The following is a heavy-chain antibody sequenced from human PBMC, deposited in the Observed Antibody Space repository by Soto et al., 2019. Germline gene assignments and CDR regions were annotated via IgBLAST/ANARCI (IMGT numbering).Heavy chain of an antibody. CDR3: AKDPNYDFWSGYSGSGWFDP. CDR1: GFTFSSYS. CDR2: ISGSSSNM. V-gene: IGHV3-21*01. J-gene: IGHJ5*02. Sequence: PGGSLRLSCAASGFTFSSYSMNWFRQTPGKGLEWVSSISGSSSNMYYADSVKGRFTISRDNAKNSLYLQMNSLRAEDTAVYYCAKDPNYDFWSGYSGSGWFDPWGQGTLVTVSS. D-gene: IGHD3-3*01.